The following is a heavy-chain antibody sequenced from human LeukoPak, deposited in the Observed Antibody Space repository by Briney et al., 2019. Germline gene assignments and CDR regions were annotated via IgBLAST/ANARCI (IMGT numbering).Heavy chain of an antibody. Sequence: ASVKVSCKASGYTFTSYDINCGRQATGQELEWMGWMNTNSGNTGYAQNFEGRVTMTRNTSISTDYMELSSLRSEDTAVYYCARKDTAIDYWGQGTLVTVSS. V-gene: IGHV1-8*01. J-gene: IGHJ4*02. CDR2: MNTNSGNT. CDR3: ARKDTAIDY. D-gene: IGHD5-18*01. CDR1: GYTFTSYD.